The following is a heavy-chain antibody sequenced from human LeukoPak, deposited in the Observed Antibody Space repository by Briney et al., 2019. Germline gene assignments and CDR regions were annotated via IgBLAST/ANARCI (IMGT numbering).Heavy chain of an antibody. D-gene: IGHD6-19*01. CDR2: ISPRGGSM. V-gene: IGHV3-11*01. Sequence: GGSLRLSCAASGFTFSDYHMNWIRQAPGKGLEWVSYISPRGGSMYFADSVKGRFTISRDNAKTSLFLKMNSLPADDTAVYYCAAGRDIAVAGPGGYFDYWGQGTLVTVSS. J-gene: IGHJ4*02. CDR1: GFTFSDYH. CDR3: AAGRDIAVAGPGGYFDY.